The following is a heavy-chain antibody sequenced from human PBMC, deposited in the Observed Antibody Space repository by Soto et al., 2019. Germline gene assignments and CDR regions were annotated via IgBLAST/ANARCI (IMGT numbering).Heavy chain of an antibody. CDR1: GGSISSSSYY. D-gene: IGHD3-22*01. V-gene: IGHV4-39*01. Sequence: SETLSLTCTVSGGSISSSSYYWGWIRQPPGKGLEWIGSIYYSGSTYYNPSLKSRVTISVDTSKNQFSLKLSSVTAADTAVYYCARPLDSSGYPDYWGQGTLVTVSS. CDR3: ARPLDSSGYPDY. CDR2: IYYSGST. J-gene: IGHJ4*02.